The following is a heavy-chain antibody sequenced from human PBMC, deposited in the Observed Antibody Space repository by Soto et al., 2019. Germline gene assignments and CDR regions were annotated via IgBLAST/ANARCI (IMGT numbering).Heavy chain of an antibody. Sequence: SETLSLTCAVYGGSFSGYYWSWIRQPPGKGLEWIGEINHSGSTNYNPSLKSPVTLSVDTSMNQFSLKLSSVTAADTAVYYCARRPPGAAAGTWFDPWGQGTLVTVSS. CDR3: ARRPPGAAAGTWFDP. CDR2: INHSGST. V-gene: IGHV4-34*01. J-gene: IGHJ5*02. D-gene: IGHD6-13*01. CDR1: GGSFSGYY.